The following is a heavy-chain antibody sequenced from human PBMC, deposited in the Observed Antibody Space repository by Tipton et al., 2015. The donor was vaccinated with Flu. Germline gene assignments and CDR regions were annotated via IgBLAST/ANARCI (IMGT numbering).Heavy chain of an antibody. CDR3: AREWGPYCSSTSCYHWFDP. D-gene: IGHD2-2*01. V-gene: IGHV4-61*01. CDR1: GGSVSSGSYY. Sequence: LRLSCTVSGGSVSSGSYYWSWIRQPPGKGLEWIGYIYYSGSTNYNPSLKSRVTISVDTSKNQFSLKLSSVTAADTAVYYCAREWGPYCSSTSCYHWFDPWGQGTLVTVSS. J-gene: IGHJ5*02. CDR2: IYYSGST.